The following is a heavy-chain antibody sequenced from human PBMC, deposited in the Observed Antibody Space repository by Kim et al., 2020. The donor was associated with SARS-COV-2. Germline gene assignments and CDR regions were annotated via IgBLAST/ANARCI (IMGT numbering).Heavy chain of an antibody. CDR2: INTNTGNP. V-gene: IGHV7-4-1*02. Sequence: ASVKVSCKASGYTFTSYAMNWVRQAPGQGLEWMGWINTNTGNPTYAQGFTGRFVFSLDTSVSTAYLQISSLKAEDTAVYYCARVSYYDSSGYYGATGDGYLYYFDYWGQGTLVTVSS. J-gene: IGHJ4*02. CDR3: ARVSYYDSSGYYGATGDGYLYYFDY. CDR1: GYTFTSYA. D-gene: IGHD3-22*01.